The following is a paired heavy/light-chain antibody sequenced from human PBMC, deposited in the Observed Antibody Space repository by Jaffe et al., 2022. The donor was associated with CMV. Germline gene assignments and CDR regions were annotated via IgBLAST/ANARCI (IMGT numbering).Heavy chain of an antibody. Sequence: EVQLVESGGGLVQPGRSLRLSCAASGFTFDDYAMHWVRQAPGKGLEWVSGISWNSGSIGYADSVKGRFTISRDNAKNSLYLQMNSLRAEDTALYYCAKDHGSGIAAAGFYYYYGMDVWGQGTTVTVSS. J-gene: IGHJ6*02. CDR3: AKDHGSGIAAAGFYYYYGMDV. CDR1: GFTFDDYA. V-gene: IGHV3-9*01. CDR2: ISWNSGSI. D-gene: IGHD6-13*01.
Light chain of an antibody. Sequence: EIVLTQSPGTLSLSPGERATLSCRASQSVSSSYLAWYQQKPGQAPRLLIYGASSRATGIPDRFSGSGSGTDFTLTISRLEPEDFAVYYCQQYGSSPGLTFGGGTKVEIK. V-gene: IGKV3-20*01. CDR2: GAS. CDR3: QQYGSSPGLT. J-gene: IGKJ4*01. CDR1: QSVSSSY.